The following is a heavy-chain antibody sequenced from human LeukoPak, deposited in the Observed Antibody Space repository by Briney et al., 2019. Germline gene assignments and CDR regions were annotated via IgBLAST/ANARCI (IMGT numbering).Heavy chain of an antibody. V-gene: IGHV4-34*01. Sequence: SETLSLTCAVYGGSFSGYYWSWIRQPPGKGLEWIGEINHSGSTNYNPSLKSRVTISVDTSKNQFSLKLSSVTAADTAVYYCARGYGSGSSYYYYGMDVWAKGPRSPSP. CDR3: ARGYGSGSSYYYYGMDV. CDR1: GGSFSGYY. J-gene: IGHJ6*02. CDR2: INHSGST. D-gene: IGHD3-10*01.